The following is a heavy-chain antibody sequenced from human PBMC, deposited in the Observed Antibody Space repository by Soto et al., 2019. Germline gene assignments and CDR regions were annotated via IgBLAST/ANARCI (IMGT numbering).Heavy chain of an antibody. CDR2: INAGYGNT. CDR1: GYTFSSYA. CDR3: ARDTGDGTFDF. D-gene: IGHD7-27*01. V-gene: IGHV1-3*01. Sequence: ASVKVSCKASGYTFSSYAMHWVRQAPGQRLEWMGWINAGYGNTKSSQKFQDRVTVSRDTSASTAYMELTSLRSEDTAVYYCARDTGDGTFDFWGQGTLVTVSS. J-gene: IGHJ4*02.